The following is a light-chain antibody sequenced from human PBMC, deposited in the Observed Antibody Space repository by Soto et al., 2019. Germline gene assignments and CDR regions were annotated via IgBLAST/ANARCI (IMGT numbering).Light chain of an antibody. J-gene: IGKJ1*01. CDR1: QSVSNSY. CDR2: DAS. V-gene: IGKV3-20*01. CDR3: QQYAGSPST. Sequence: EIVLTQSPGTLSLSPGERATLSCRASQSVSNSYLAWYQQKPGQGPRLLIYDASSRATGIPDRFSGSASGTDFTLTISRLEPEDFAMYYCQQYAGSPSTFGQGTKVEI.